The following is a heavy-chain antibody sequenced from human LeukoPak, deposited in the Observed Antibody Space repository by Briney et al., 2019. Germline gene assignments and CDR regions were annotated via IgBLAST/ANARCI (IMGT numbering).Heavy chain of an antibody. CDR1: GGSISSYY. CDR2: IYYSGST. V-gene: IGHV4-59*12. J-gene: IGHJ3*02. Sequence: SETLSLTCTVSGGSISSYYWSWIRQPPRKGLEWIGYIYYSGSTSYNPSLKSRVTISVDTSKNQFSLKLSSVTAADAAVYYCAREAYNWNVDAFDIWGQGTMVTVSS. D-gene: IGHD1-20*01. CDR3: AREAYNWNVDAFDI.